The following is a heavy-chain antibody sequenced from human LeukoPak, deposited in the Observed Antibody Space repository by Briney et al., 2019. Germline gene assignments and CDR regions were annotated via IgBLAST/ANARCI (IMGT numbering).Heavy chain of an antibody. CDR3: AKGSLRVAAAGRTRTFDY. Sequence: PGGSLRLSCAASGFTFSSYGMHWVRQAPGKGLEWVAVISYDGSNKYYADSVKGRFTISRDNSKNTLYLQMNSLRAEDTAVYYCAKGSLRVAAAGRTRTFDYWGQGTLVTVSS. CDR2: ISYDGSNK. D-gene: IGHD6-13*01. CDR1: GFTFSSYG. J-gene: IGHJ4*02. V-gene: IGHV3-30*18.